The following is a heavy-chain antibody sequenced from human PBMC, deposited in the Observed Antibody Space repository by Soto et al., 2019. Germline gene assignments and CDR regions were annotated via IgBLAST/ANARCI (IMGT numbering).Heavy chain of an antibody. Sequence: NPSETLSLTCAVYGGSFSGYYWSWIRQPPGKGLEWIGEINHSGSTNYNPSLKSRVTISVDTSKNQFSLKLSSVTAADTAVYYCARGRGIDPWGQGTLVTVSS. CDR2: INHSGST. J-gene: IGHJ5*02. CDR3: ARGRGIDP. CDR1: GGSFSGYY. V-gene: IGHV4-34*01.